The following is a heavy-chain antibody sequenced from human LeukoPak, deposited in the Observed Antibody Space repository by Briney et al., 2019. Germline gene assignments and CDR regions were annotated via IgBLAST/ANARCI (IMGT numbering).Heavy chain of an antibody. CDR1: GGSFSGYY. CDR2: INHSGSA. Sequence: PSETLSLTCAVSGGSFSGYYWTWIRQPPGKGLEWIGEINHSGSANYNPSLKSRVTISLDTSKNQFSLKLSSVTAADTAVYYCARDYEGYYDSSPPSDWGQGTLVTVSS. J-gene: IGHJ4*02. V-gene: IGHV4-34*01. CDR3: ARDYEGYYDSSPPSD. D-gene: IGHD3-22*01.